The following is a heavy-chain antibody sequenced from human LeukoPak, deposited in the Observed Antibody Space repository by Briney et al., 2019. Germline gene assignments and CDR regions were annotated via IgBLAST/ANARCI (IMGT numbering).Heavy chain of an antibody. Sequence: SETLSLTCTVSGDSISRSTYYWAWIRQPPGKGLEWIGSVYYGRSPYFNPSLESRATISVDTSKNHFSLKMSSVTAADTAVYYCAKDDGGATWGYYFDYWGQGTLVTVSS. V-gene: IGHV4-39*02. D-gene: IGHD3-16*01. CDR1: GDSISRSTYY. CDR2: VYYGRSP. J-gene: IGHJ4*02. CDR3: AKDDGGATWGYYFDY.